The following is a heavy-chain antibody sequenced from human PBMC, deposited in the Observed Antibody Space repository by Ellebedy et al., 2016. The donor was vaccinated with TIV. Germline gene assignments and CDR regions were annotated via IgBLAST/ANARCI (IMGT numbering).Heavy chain of an antibody. V-gene: IGHV4-61*08. CDR1: GGSISSGDYY. CDR2: IYRTGNT. Sequence: MPSETLSLTCTVSGGSISSGDYYWSWVRQRPGKGLEWIGYIYRTGNTHYNPSLKSRVTISIAKSKNQFSLKLSSVTAADTAVYYCAKGSTYYEFWSDFRRGDYYYYGMDVWGQGTTVTVSS. CDR3: AKGSTYYEFWSDFRRGDYYYYGMDV. J-gene: IGHJ6*02. D-gene: IGHD3-3*01.